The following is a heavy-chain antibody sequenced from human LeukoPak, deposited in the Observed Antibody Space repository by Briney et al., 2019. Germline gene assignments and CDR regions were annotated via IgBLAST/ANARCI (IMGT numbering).Heavy chain of an antibody. J-gene: IGHJ6*03. V-gene: IGHV1-69*05. Sequence: SVKVSCKASGGTFSSYAISWVRQAPGQGLEWMGGIIPIFGTANYAQKFQGRVTITTDESTSTAYMELSSLRSEDTAVYYCASSWGCSSTSCYTAYYYYYYMDVWGKGTTVTVSS. CDR2: IIPIFGTA. CDR3: ASSWGCSSTSCYTAYYYYYYMDV. CDR1: GGTFSSYA. D-gene: IGHD2-2*02.